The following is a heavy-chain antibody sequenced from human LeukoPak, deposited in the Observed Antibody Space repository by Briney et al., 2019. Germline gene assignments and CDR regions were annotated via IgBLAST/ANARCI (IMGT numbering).Heavy chain of an antibody. Sequence: SETLSLTCTVSGGSISSYYWSWIRQPAGKGLEWIGRIYTSGSTNYNPSLKSRVTMSVDTSKNQSSLKLSSVTAADTAVYYCARGGIRYCSGGSCYSSYYFDYWGQGTLVTVSS. J-gene: IGHJ4*02. V-gene: IGHV4-4*07. CDR1: GGSISSYY. CDR3: ARGGIRYCSGGSCYSSYYFDY. D-gene: IGHD2-15*01. CDR2: IYTSGST.